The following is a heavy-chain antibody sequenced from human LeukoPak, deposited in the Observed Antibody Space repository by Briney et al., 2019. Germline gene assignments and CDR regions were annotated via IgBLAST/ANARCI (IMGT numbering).Heavy chain of an antibody. J-gene: IGHJ4*02. Sequence: SETLSLTCTVSGDSISKSNYYWSWIRQPPGKGLEWIGEINHSGSTNYNPSLKSRVTISVDTSKNQFSLKLSSVTAADTAMYYCARQTGSGLFTLPGGQGTLVTVSS. D-gene: IGHD3/OR15-3a*01. CDR1: GDSISKSNYY. CDR3: ARQTGSGLFTLP. CDR2: INHSGST. V-gene: IGHV4-39*01.